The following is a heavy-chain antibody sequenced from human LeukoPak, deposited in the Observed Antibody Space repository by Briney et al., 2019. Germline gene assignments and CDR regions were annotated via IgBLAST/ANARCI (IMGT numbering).Heavy chain of an antibody. CDR3: ARGGWSAFDI. D-gene: IGHD3-10*01. CDR1: GGSITSSNYF. V-gene: IGHV4-39*07. Sequence: ASETLSLTCTVSGGSITSSNYFWGWIRQPPGKGLEWIGSTYFIGNPYYNPSLKSRVTISLDTSKNQFSLKLRSVTAADTAVYYCARGGWSAFDIWGQGTMVTVSS. J-gene: IGHJ3*02. CDR2: TYFIGNP.